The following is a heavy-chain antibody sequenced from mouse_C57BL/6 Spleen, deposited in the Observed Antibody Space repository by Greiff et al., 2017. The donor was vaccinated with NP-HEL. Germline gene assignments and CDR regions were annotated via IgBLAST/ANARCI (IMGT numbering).Heavy chain of an antibody. CDR3: ARDYGSSYDAWFAY. J-gene: IGHJ3*01. CDR1: GYSFTGYF. D-gene: IGHD1-1*01. Sequence: EVKLVESGPELVKPGDSVKISCKASGYSFTGYFMNWVMQSHGKSLEWIGRINPYNGDTFYNQKFKGKATLTVDKSSSTAHMELRSLTSEDSAVYYCARDYGSSYDAWFAYWGQGTLVTVSA. CDR2: INPYNGDT. V-gene: IGHV1-20*01.